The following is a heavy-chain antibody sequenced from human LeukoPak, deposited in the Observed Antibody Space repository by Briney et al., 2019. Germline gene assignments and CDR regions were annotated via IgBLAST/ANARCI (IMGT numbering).Heavy chain of an antibody. CDR1: GFTFSSYA. J-gene: IGHJ5*02. Sequence: GGSLRLSCAASGFTFSSYAMHWVRQAPGKGLEYVSAISSNGGSTYYANSVKGRFTISRDNSKNTLYLQMGSLRAEDMAVYYCARGLWFGESWGQGTLVTVSS. CDR3: ARGLWFGES. D-gene: IGHD3-10*01. CDR2: ISSNGGST. V-gene: IGHV3-64*01.